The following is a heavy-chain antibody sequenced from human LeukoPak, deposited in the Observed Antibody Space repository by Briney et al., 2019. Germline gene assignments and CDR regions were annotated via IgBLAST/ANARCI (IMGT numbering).Heavy chain of an antibody. CDR2: IKQDGGEK. V-gene: IGHV3-7*04. CDR1: RFSFSSYW. CDR3: ARDPYDSSWGLCYFDY. J-gene: IGHJ4*02. D-gene: IGHD3-22*01. Sequence: GGSLRLSCAASRFSFSSYWMAWVRQAPGKGLEWVANIKQDGGEKHYVDSVKGRFTISRDNAKNSLYLQMNSLRAEDTAVYYCARDPYDSSWGLCYFDYWGQGNLVTVSS.